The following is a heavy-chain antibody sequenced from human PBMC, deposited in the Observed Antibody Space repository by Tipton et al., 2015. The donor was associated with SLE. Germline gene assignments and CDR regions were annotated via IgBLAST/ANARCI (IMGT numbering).Heavy chain of an antibody. V-gene: IGHV3-9*01. J-gene: IGHJ4*02. CDR2: ISSNSGSL. CDR3: ARGNPASYFFDY. CDR1: GFTFDDYA. D-gene: IGHD3-10*01. Sequence: SLRLSCAASGFTFDDYAMHWVRQAPGKGLEWVSGISSNSGSLGYADSVKGRFTISRDTSKNTLYLQIHSLRADDTAVFYCARGNPASYFFDYWGQGALVTVSS.